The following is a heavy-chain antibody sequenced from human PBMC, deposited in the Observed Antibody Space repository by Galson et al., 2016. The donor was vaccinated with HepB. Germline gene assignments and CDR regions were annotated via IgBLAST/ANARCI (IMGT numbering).Heavy chain of an antibody. Sequence: SLRLSCASSGFSLSDFWMSWVRQAPGKGLEWVANIKGDGSEKYYVDSVKGRFTISRDNAKNSVYLQMNSLRVEDTAVYYCAREDWGLSDSWGQGTLVTVSS. J-gene: IGHJ4*02. CDR1: GFSLSDFW. D-gene: IGHD3/OR15-3a*01. CDR2: IKGDGSEK. V-gene: IGHV3-7*01. CDR3: AREDWGLSDS.